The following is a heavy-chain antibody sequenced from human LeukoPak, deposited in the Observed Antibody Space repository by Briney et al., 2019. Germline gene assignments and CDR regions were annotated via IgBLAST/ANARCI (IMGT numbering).Heavy chain of an antibody. CDR1: GFTFSSYA. CDR2: ISGSGGST. V-gene: IGHV3-23*01. Sequence: SGGSLRLSCAASGFTFSSYAMSWVRQAPGKGLEWVSAISGSGGSTYYADSVKGRFTISRDNAKNSLYLQMNSLRAEDTAVYFCARRTNYLAFDYWGQGALVTVSS. CDR3: ARRTNYLAFDY. D-gene: IGHD4/OR15-4a*01. J-gene: IGHJ4*02.